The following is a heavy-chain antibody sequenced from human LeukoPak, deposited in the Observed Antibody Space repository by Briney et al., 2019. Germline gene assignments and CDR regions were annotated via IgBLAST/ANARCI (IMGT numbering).Heavy chain of an antibody. D-gene: IGHD3-9*01. V-gene: IGHV3-23*01. CDR3: ARNLRYFDWLLDY. J-gene: IGHJ4*02. CDR1: GFTFSSYA. CDR2: ISGSGGST. Sequence: GGSLRLSCAASGFTFSSYAMSWVRQAPGKGLEWVSAISGSGGSTYYADSVKGRFIISRDNSKNTLYLQMNSLRAEDTAVYYCARNLRYFDWLLDYWGQGTLVTVSS.